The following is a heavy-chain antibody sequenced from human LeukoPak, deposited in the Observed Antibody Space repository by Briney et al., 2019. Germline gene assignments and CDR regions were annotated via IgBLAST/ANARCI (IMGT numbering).Heavy chain of an antibody. CDR1: GLTFSSYA. V-gene: IGHV3-23*01. CDR2: ISGSGGST. J-gene: IGHJ3*02. CDR3: AAQWLLHGAFDI. D-gene: IGHD6-19*01. Sequence: GGSLRLSCAASGLTFSSYAMSWVRQAPGKGLEWVSAISGSGGSTYYADSVKGRFTISRDNSKNTLYLQMNSLSAEDTAVYYCAAQWLLHGAFDIWGQGTMVTVSS.